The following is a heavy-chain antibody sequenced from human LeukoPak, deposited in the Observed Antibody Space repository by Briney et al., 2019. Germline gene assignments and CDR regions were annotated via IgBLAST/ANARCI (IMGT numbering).Heavy chain of an antibody. J-gene: IGHJ6*03. Sequence: SETLSLTCAVYGGSFSGYYWSWIRQPPGKGLEWIGEINHSGSTNYNPPLKSRVTISVDTSKNQFSLKLSSVTAADTAVYYCARGARRVLDRGYSRTPRGTYYYYMDVWGKGTTVTVSS. V-gene: IGHV4-34*01. D-gene: IGHD5-12*01. CDR3: ARGARRVLDRGYSRTPRGTYYYYMDV. CDR2: INHSGST. CDR1: GGSFSGYY.